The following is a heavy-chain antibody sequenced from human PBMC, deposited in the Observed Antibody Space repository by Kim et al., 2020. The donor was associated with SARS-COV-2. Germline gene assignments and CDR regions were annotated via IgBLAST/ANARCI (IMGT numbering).Heavy chain of an antibody. Sequence: GGSLRLSCAASGFIFSGYGMHWVRQAPGKGLEWVAVIWYDGSNKHYVDSVKGRFTISRDNSQNTLFLQMNSLRAEDTAVYYCAKAGYGGNSEGAFDIWGQGTMVTVSS. CDR2: IWYDGSNK. D-gene: IGHD4-17*01. V-gene: IGHV3-33*06. J-gene: IGHJ3*02. CDR1: GFIFSGYG. CDR3: AKAGYGGNSEGAFDI.